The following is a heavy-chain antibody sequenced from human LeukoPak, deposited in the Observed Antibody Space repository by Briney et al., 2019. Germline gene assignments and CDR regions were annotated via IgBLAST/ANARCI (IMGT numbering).Heavy chain of an antibody. CDR1: GDSISSGSYY. CDR3: ARGYCSSTSCYEFDY. D-gene: IGHD2-2*01. CDR2: IYNSGDT. V-gene: IGHV4-61*02. Sequence: SQTLSLTCTVSGDSISSGSYYWSWIRQPAGKGLEWIGRIYNSGDTHYNPSLESRVTMSVDKSKNQFSLKLSSVTAADTAVYYCARGYCSSTSCYEFDYWGQGTLVTVSS. J-gene: IGHJ4*02.